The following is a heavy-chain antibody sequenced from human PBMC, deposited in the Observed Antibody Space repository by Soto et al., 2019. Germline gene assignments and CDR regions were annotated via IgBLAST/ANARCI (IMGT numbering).Heavy chain of an antibody. D-gene: IGHD3-3*01. Sequence: PGGSLRLSCAASGFTFSSYGMHWVRQAPGKGLEWVAVISYDGSNKYYADSVKGRFTISRDNSKNTLYLQMNSLRAEDTAVYYCAKVRFFGVVITFFDYWGQGTLVTVSS. CDR2: ISYDGSNK. V-gene: IGHV3-30*18. CDR1: GFTFSSYG. J-gene: IGHJ4*02. CDR3: AKVRFFGVVITFFDY.